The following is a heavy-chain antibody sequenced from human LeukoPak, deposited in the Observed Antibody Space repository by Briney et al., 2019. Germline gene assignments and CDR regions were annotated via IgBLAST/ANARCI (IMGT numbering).Heavy chain of an antibody. CDR3: AKFSGYYYGMDV. CDR2: ISWNSGSI. CDR1: GFTFDDYA. J-gene: IGHJ6*02. V-gene: IGHV3-9*01. Sequence: QAGGSLRLSCAASGFTFDDYAMHWVRQAPGKGLEWVSGISWNSGSIGYADSVKGRFTISRDNAMNSLYLQMNSLRAEDTALYYCAKFSGYYYGMDVWGQGTTVTVSS.